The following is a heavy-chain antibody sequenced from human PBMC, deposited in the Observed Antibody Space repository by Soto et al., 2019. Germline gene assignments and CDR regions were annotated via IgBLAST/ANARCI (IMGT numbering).Heavy chain of an antibody. V-gene: IGHV3-7*01. CDR1: GFTFSSYW. CDR3: ARVGYSSGWTFFDY. CDR2: IKQAGREK. J-gene: IGHJ4*02. Sequence: EVQLVESGGGLVQPGGSLRLSCAASGFTFSSYWMSWVRQAPGKGLEWEANIKQAGREKYYVDSVKGRFTISRDNAKNSLYLQMNSLRAEDTAVYYCARVGYSSGWTFFDYWGQGTLVTVSS. D-gene: IGHD6-19*01.